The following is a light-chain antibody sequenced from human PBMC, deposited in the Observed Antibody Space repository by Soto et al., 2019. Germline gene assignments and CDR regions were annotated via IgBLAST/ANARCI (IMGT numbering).Light chain of an antibody. Sequence: QSALAQPASVSGSPGQSITISCTGTSSDVGGYNYVSWYQQHPGKAPKLMIYDVSNRPSGVSNRFSGSKSGNTASLTISGLQAEDEADYYCSSYTSSSTLVFGTVTKVPVL. J-gene: IGLJ1*01. CDR1: SSDVGGYNY. V-gene: IGLV2-14*01. CDR3: SSYTSSSTLV. CDR2: DVS.